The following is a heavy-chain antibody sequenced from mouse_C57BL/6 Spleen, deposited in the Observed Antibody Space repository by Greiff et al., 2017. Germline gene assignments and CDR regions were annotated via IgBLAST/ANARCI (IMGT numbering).Heavy chain of an antibody. J-gene: IGHJ2*01. CDR1: GYTFTSYW. V-gene: IGHV1-61*01. Sequence: QVQLQQPGAELVRPGSSVKLSCKASGYTFTSYWMDWVKQRPGQGLEWIGNIYPSDSETHYNQKFKDKATLTVDKSSSTAYMQLSSLPSEDSAVXYCARGPPFDYWGQGTTLTVSS. CDR2: IYPSDSET. CDR3: ARGPPFDY.